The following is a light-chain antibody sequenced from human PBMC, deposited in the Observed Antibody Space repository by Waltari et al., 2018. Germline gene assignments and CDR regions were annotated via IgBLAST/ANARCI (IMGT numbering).Light chain of an antibody. Sequence: SFELTQPPSVSVSPGQTARVTCSGGALPTKSAYWYQQKSGQAPVLVIHEDNKRPSGIPEKFSGSSSGTMATLTINEAQVEDEADYYCYSTYSNGNKGIFGPGTKVTVL. CDR3: YSTYSNGNKGI. CDR2: EDN. J-gene: IGLJ1*01. CDR1: ALPTKS. V-gene: IGLV3-10*01.